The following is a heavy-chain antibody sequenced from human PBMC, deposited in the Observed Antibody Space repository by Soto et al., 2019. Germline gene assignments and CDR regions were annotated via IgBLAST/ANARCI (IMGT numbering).Heavy chain of an antibody. J-gene: IGHJ6*02. CDR1: GYSFTDYH. CDR3: ARGASPDCSNDVCSFLYNHDMDV. CDR2: INPKSGGT. D-gene: IGHD2-8*01. V-gene: IGHV1-2*04. Sequence: QVQLVQSGAEVKKPGASVKVSCKASGYSFTDYHIHWVRQAPGQGLELLGRINPKSGGTSTPQKSQGWVIMTPDSPISTASMMMPRLTSDATAIYYCARGASPDCSNDVCSFLYNHDMDVWGQGTTVTVSS.